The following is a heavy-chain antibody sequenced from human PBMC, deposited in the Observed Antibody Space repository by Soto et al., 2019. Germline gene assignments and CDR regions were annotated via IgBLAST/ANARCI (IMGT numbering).Heavy chain of an antibody. J-gene: IGHJ3*02. CDR2: ITGTGSST. Sequence: EVQLLESGGNWVHPGGSLRLSCAASGFTFSSFAMSWVRQAPGKGLEWVSSITGTGSSTYYADSVKGRFTISRDNSKTTLYLQMNSLRAEDTAVYYCAKVGYRADAFGIWGQGAMVTVSS. CDR3: AKVGYRADAFGI. D-gene: IGHD4-4*01. V-gene: IGHV3-23*01. CDR1: GFTFSSFA.